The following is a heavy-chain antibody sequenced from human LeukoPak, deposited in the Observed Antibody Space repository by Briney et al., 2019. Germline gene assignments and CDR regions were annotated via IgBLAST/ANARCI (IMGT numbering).Heavy chain of an antibody. Sequence: GGSLRLSCAASGFTFSSYAMSWVRQAPGKGLEWVSGISGSGGSTYYADSVKGRFTISRDNSKNTLYLQMNSLRAEDTAVYYCAKEKGGERRYYDFWSGYYVLDYWGQGTLVTVSS. V-gene: IGHV3-23*01. CDR1: GFTFSSYA. D-gene: IGHD3-3*01. CDR2: ISGSGGST. J-gene: IGHJ4*02. CDR3: AKEKGGERRYYDFWSGYYVLDY.